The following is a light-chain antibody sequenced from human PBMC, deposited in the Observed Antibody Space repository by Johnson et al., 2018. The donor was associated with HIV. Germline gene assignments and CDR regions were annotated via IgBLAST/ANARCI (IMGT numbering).Light chain of an antibody. CDR1: SSNIGNNY. Sequence: QSMLTQPPSVSAAPGQKVTISCSGSSSNIGNNYVSWYQQLPGTAPKLLIYENNKRPSGIPDRFSGSKSGTSATLGITGLQTGDEADYYCGTWDSSLRNGFFGTGAKVTVL. CDR3: GTWDSSLRNGF. J-gene: IGLJ1*01. CDR2: ENN. V-gene: IGLV1-51*02.